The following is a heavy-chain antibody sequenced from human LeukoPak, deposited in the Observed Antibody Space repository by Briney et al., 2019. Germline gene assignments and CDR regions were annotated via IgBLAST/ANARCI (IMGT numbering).Heavy chain of an antibody. CDR3: ARRTKYCSSTSCKGLDY. J-gene: IGHJ4*02. CDR1: GGSISSSNW. V-gene: IGHV4-4*02. CDR2: IYLGGST. D-gene: IGHD2-2*01. Sequence: PSETLSLTCAVSGGSISSSNWWSWVRQPPGKGLEWIGEIYLGGSTNYNPSLKSRVTISLDKSKNQFSLKLSSVTAADTAVYYCARRTKYCSSTSCKGLDYWGQGTLVTVSS.